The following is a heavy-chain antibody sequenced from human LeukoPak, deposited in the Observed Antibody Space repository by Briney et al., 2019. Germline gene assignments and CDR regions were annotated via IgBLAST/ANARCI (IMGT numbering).Heavy chain of an antibody. J-gene: IGHJ4*02. Sequence: PSETLSLTCAVYGGSFSGYYWSWIRQPPGKGLEWIGEINHSGSTNYNPSLKSRVTISVDTSKNQFSLKLSSVTAADTAVYYCAIGGTVTLRLFDYWGQRTLVTVSS. CDR1: GGSFSGYY. CDR3: AIGGTVTLRLFDY. V-gene: IGHV4-34*01. CDR2: INHSGST. D-gene: IGHD4-11*01.